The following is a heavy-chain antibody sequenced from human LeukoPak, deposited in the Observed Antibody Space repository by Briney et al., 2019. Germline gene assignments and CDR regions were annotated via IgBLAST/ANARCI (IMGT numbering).Heavy chain of an antibody. V-gene: IGHV3-21*01. J-gene: IGHJ4*02. D-gene: IGHD5-18*01. CDR2: ISSSSSYI. Sequence: GGSLRLSCAASGFTFSSYSMNWVRQAPGKGLEWVSSISSSSSYIYYADSVKGRFTISRDNAKNSLYLQMNSLRAEDTAVYYCARAPELRIQLWLGDYFDYWGQGTLVTVSS. CDR3: ARAPELRIQLWLGDYFDY. CDR1: GFTFSSYS.